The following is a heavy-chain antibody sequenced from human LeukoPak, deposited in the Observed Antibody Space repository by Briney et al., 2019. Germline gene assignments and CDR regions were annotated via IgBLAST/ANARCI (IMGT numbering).Heavy chain of an antibody. Sequence: ASVKVSCKASGYTFTNYGITWVRQAPGQGLEWVSWISANNGDTNFARKFQGRVTMMTDASTSTAYFELRGLTSDDTAVYYCARASTRAAATGYDPWGQGSLVTVSS. J-gene: IGHJ5*02. D-gene: IGHD6-13*01. CDR3: ARASTRAAATGYDP. CDR2: ISANNGDT. CDR1: GYTFTNYG. V-gene: IGHV1-18*01.